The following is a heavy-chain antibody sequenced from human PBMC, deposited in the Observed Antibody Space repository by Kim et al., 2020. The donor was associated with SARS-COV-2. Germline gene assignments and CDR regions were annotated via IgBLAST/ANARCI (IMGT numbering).Heavy chain of an antibody. J-gene: IGHJ5*02. Sequence: SETLSLTCTVSGGSISSSSYYWGWIRQPPGKGLEWIGSIYYSGSTYYNPSLKSRVTISVDTSKNQFSLKLSSVTAADTAVYYCARDWRQQLTNNWFDPWGQGTLVTVSS. CDR3: ARDWRQQLTNNWFDP. V-gene: IGHV4-39*07. D-gene: IGHD6-13*01. CDR2: IYYSGST. CDR1: GGSISSSSYY.